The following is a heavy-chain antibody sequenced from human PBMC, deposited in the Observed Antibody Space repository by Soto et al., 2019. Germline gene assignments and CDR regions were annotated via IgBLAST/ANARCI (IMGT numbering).Heavy chain of an antibody. CDR1: GGSISSSSYY. D-gene: IGHD4-17*01. V-gene: IGHV4-39*01. J-gene: IGHJ4*02. CDR3: ARQGNYGDYDY. CDR2: IYYSGST. Sequence: KTSETLSLTCTVSGGSISSSSYYWGWIRQPPGKGLEWIGSIYYSGSTYYNPSLKSRVTISVDTSKNQFSLKLSSVTAADTAVYYRARQGNYGDYDYWGQGTLVTVSS.